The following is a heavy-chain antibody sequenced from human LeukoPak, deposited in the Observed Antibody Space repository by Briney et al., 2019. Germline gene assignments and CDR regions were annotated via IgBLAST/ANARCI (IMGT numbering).Heavy chain of an antibody. CDR2: IYYSGST. D-gene: IGHD5-12*01. CDR1: GGSISSGDYY. J-gene: IGHJ3*02. Sequence: SQTLSLTRTVSGGSISSGDYYWSWIRQPPGKGLEWIGYIYYSGSTYYNPSLKSRVTISVDTSKNQFSLKLSSVTAADTAVYYCARTHSGYDLKDDAFDIWGQGTMVTVSS. V-gene: IGHV4-30-4*08. CDR3: ARTHSGYDLKDDAFDI.